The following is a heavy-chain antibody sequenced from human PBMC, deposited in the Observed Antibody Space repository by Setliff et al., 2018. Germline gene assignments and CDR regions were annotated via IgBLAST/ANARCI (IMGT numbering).Heavy chain of an antibody. CDR1: GYSFSSYW. CDR2: IFPGDSDT. Sequence: PGESLKISCKGSGYSFSSYWIGWVRQMPGKGLEWMGIIFPGDSDTRYSPSFQGQVTISADKSISTAYLQWSSLKASDTAMYYCARQAVAGSDAFDIWGQGTMVTVSS. D-gene: IGHD6-19*01. J-gene: IGHJ3*02. V-gene: IGHV5-51*01. CDR3: ARQAVAGSDAFDI.